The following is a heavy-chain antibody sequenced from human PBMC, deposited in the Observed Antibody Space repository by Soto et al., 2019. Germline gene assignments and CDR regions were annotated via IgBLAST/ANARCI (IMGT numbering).Heavy chain of an antibody. CDR2: ISWNSGSI. V-gene: IGHV3-9*01. CDR3: AKAIRMDSSGYTN. CDR1: GFTFDDYA. D-gene: IGHD3-22*01. Sequence: DVQLVESGGGLVQPGRSLRLSCAASGFTFDDYAMHWVRQAPGKGLEWVSGISWNSGSIGYAASVKGRFTNSRDNAKNSLYLQMNSLRAEDTALYYCAKAIRMDSSGYTNWCQGTLVTVSS. J-gene: IGHJ4*02.